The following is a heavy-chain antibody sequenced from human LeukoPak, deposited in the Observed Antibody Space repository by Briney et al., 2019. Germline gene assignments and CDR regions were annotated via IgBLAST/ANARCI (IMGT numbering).Heavy chain of an antibody. Sequence: SETLSLTCAVYGGSFSGYYWSWIRQPPGKGLEWIGEINHSGSTNYNPSLKSRVTISVDTSKNQFSLKLSSVTAADTAVYYCASKNRRYCSSTSCWALDYWGQGTLVTVSS. V-gene: IGHV4-34*01. CDR2: INHSGST. D-gene: IGHD2-2*01. CDR3: ASKNRRYCSSTSCWALDY. CDR1: GGSFSGYY. J-gene: IGHJ4*02.